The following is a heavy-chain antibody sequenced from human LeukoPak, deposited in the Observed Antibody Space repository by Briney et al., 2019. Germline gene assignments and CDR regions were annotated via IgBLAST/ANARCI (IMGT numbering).Heavy chain of an antibody. CDR2: INPGGSEK. D-gene: IGHD3-10*01. Sequence: PGGSLRLSCAASGIPFSNYWMSWVRQAPGKGLEWVANINPGGSEKNYVHSVKGRFTISRDNAKNSLSLQMNSLRAEDTAVYYCATEPGIGYAFDIWGQGRVVTVSS. V-gene: IGHV3-7*01. CDR3: ATEPGIGYAFDI. CDR1: GIPFSNYW. J-gene: IGHJ3*02.